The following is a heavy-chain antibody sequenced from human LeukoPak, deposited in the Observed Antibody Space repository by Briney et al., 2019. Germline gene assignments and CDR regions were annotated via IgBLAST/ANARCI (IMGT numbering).Heavy chain of an antibody. D-gene: IGHD3-10*01. J-gene: IGHJ4*02. CDR3: ARGGAYYGSGSYSFDY. CDR2: INHSGST. V-gene: IGHV4-34*01. CDR1: GGSFSGYY. Sequence: SETLSLTCAVYGGSFSGYYWSWIRQPPGKGLEWIGEINHSGSTNYNPSLKSRVTISVDTSKNQFSLKLSSVTSADTAVYYCARGGAYYGSGSYSFDYWGQGTLVTVSS.